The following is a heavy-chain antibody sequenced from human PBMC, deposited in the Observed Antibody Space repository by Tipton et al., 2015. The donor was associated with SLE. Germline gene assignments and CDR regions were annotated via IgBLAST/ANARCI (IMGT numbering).Heavy chain of an antibody. CDR1: GGSFSSHY. J-gene: IGHJ5*02. D-gene: IGHD2-8*01. Sequence: TLSLTCTVSGGSFSSHYWSWFRQHPGKGLEWIGHLYSGSTNYNPSLSSRVTRSVETSKNHFSLKLSSVTAADTAVYYCARHDTNYGRNWFDPWGQGTLVTVSS. V-gene: IGHV4-59*08. CDR2: LYSGST. CDR3: ARHDTNYGRNWFDP.